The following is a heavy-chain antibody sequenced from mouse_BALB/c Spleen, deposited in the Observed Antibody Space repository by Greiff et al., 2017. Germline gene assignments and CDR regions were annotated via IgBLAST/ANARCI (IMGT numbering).Heavy chain of an antibody. V-gene: IGHV1S81*02. Sequence: QVQLKESGAELVKPGASVKLSCKASGYTFTSYYMYWVKQRPGQGLEWIGEINPSNGGTNFNEKFKSKATLTVDKSSSTAYMQLSSLTSEDSAVYYCTREDGYGYFDVWGAGTTVTVSS. CDR2: INPSNGGT. CDR1: GYTFTSYY. CDR3: TREDGYGYFDV. D-gene: IGHD2-3*01. J-gene: IGHJ1*01.